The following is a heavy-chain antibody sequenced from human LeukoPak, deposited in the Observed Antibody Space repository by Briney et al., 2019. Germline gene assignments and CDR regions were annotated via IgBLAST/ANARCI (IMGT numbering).Heavy chain of an antibody. CDR3: ASALYGSFDY. CDR2: ISGDGGST. J-gene: IGHJ4*02. CDR1: GFTFDDYA. D-gene: IGHD2/OR15-2a*01. V-gene: IGHV3-43*02. Sequence: GESLRLSCAASGFTFDDYAMHWVRQAPGKGLEWVSLISGDGGSTYYADSVKGRFTISRDNSKNSLYLQMNSLRTEDTALYYCASALYGSFDYWGQGTLVTVSS.